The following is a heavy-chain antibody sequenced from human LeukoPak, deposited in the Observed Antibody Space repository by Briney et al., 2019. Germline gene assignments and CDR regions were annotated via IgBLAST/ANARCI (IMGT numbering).Heavy chain of an antibody. CDR1: GFTFSSYA. CDR3: ARRSSYDYVWGSYRPYYFDY. J-gene: IGHJ4*02. CDR2: ISSNGGST. Sequence: GGSLRLSCAASGFTFSSYAMHWVRQAPGKGLEYVSAISSNGGSTYYANSVKGRFTTSRDNSKNTLYLQMGSLRAEDMAVYYCARRSSYDYVWGSYRPYYFDYWGQGTLVTVSS. D-gene: IGHD3-16*02. V-gene: IGHV3-64*01.